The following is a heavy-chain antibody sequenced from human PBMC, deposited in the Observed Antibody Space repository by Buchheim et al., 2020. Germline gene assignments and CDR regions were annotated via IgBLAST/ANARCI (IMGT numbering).Heavy chain of an antibody. CDR2: MNPSSGHT. CDR3: AKKGDYCSTTSCYIFDP. J-gene: IGHJ5*02. D-gene: IGHD2-2*01. V-gene: IGHV1-8*01. Sequence: QVQLVQSGAEVKKPGASVMVSCKASGYTFTSYDINWVRQASGQGPEWMGWMNPSSGHTGYAQKFQGRVTMTRNTSINTAYMELSSLRSEDTAMYYCAKKGDYCSTTSCYIFDPWGQGTL. CDR1: GYTFTSYD.